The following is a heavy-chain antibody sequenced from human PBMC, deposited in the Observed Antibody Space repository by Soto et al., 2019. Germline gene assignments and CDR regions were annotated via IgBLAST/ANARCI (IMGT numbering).Heavy chain of an antibody. V-gene: IGHV3-30*18. CDR3: AKDGTYHGSWD. CDR1: GFTFRNYG. Sequence: QVQLVESGGGVVQPGRSLRLSCAVSGFTFRNYGMHWVRQAPGKGLEWVAVFSYDGAYQRYADSVRGRFTISRDIFKNTLYLQMNSLRPEDTAVYYCAKDGTYHGSWDWGQGTLVTVSS. J-gene: IGHJ4*02. D-gene: IGHD3-10*01. CDR2: FSYDGAYQ.